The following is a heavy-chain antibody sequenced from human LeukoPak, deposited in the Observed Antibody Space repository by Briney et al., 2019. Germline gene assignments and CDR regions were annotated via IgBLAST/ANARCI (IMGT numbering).Heavy chain of an antibody. CDR1: GYTFTSYA. V-gene: IGHV1-3*01. D-gene: IGHD3-22*01. Sequence: ASVKVSCKASGYTFTSYAMHWVRQAPGQKLEWMGWINAGNGNTKYSQKFQGRVTITRDTSASTAYMELSSLRSEDTAVYYCARDVGYYDSSGYYDWGQGTLVTVSS. CDR2: INAGNGNT. J-gene: IGHJ4*02. CDR3: ARDVGYYDSSGYYD.